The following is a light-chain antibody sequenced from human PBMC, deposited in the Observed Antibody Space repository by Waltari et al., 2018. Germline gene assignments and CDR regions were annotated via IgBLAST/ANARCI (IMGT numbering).Light chain of an antibody. CDR2: DVS. CDR1: SNDVGGYNS. J-gene: IGLJ2*01. CDR3: SSQSSNNVVL. Sequence: QSALTQPAPVSGSPGQSVTIFCTGTSNDVGGYNSVSWYQEHPGQAPRVIVYDVSDRPSGVSDCFSGSKSGHTASLTISGVQAEDEADYYCSSQSSNNVVLFGGGTKLTVL. V-gene: IGLV2-14*01.